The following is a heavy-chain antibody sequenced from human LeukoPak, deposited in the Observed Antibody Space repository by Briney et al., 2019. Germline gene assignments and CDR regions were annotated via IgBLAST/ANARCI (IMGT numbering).Heavy chain of an antibody. CDR2: INHSGST. CDR3: ARADIENWFDP. Sequence: SETLSLTCAVYGGSFSGYYWSWIRQPPGKGLEWIGEINHSGSTNYNPSLQSRVTISVDTSKNQFSLKLSSVTAADTAVYYCARADIENWFDPWGQGTLVTVSS. CDR1: GGSFSGYY. V-gene: IGHV4-34*01. J-gene: IGHJ5*02. D-gene: IGHD5-12*01.